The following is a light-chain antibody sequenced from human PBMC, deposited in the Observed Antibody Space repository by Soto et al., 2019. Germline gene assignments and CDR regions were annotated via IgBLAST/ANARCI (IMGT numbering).Light chain of an antibody. V-gene: IGLV2-8*01. Sequence: QSALTQPPSASGSPGQSVTISCTGTSSDVGGYNNVSWYQQHPGKAPKLMIYEVTKRPSGVPDRFSGSKSGNTASLTVSGLQADDEADYYCSSYEGSNNFVVFGGGTKVTVL. J-gene: IGLJ2*01. CDR1: SSDVGGYNN. CDR3: SSYEGSNNFVV. CDR2: EVT.